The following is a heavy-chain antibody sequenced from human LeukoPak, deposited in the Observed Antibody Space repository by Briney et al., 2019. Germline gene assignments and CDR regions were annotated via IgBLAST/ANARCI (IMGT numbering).Heavy chain of an antibody. V-gene: IGHV4-30-2*01. D-gene: IGHD3-22*01. CDR3: ARAPWLEGYYFDY. Sequence: SETLSLTCAVYGGSFSGYSWSWIRQPPGKGLEWIGYIYHSGSTYYNPSLKSRVTISVDRSKNQFSLKLSSVTAADTAVYYCARAPWLEGYYFDYWGQGTLVTVSS. J-gene: IGHJ4*02. CDR2: IYHSGST. CDR1: GGSFSGYS.